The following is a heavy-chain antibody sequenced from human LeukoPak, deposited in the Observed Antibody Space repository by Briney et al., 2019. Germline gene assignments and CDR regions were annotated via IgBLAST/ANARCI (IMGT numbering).Heavy chain of an antibody. J-gene: IGHJ5*02. CDR3: ARGLYGDYVSTYNWFDP. V-gene: IGHV5-51*01. D-gene: IGHD4-17*01. CDR2: IYPGDSDT. Sequence: GESLKISWKGSGYSFTSYWIGWVRQMPGKGLEWMGIIYPGDSDTRYSPSLQGQVTISADKSISTAYLQWSSLKASDTAMYYCARGLYGDYVSTYNWFDPWGQGTLVTVSS. CDR1: GYSFTSYW.